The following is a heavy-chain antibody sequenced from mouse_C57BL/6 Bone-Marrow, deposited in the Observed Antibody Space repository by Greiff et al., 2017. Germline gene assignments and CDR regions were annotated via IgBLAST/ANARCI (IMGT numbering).Heavy chain of an antibody. D-gene: IGHD1-1*01. CDR1: GYSITSGYY. CDR2: ISYDGRN. CDR3: ARVGEYYGSSWYFDF. V-gene: IGHV3-6*01. J-gene: IGHJ1*03. Sequence: EVKLQESGPGLVKPSQSLSLTCSVTGYSITSGYYWNWIRQFPGNILAWMGYISYDGRNNYNPSLKNRISITRDTSKNQFVRKWNAVTTEDTATYYGARVGEYYGSSWYFDFWGTGTTVTVSS.